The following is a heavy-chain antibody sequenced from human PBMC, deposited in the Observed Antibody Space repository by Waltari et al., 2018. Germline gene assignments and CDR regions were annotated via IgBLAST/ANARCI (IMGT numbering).Heavy chain of an antibody. D-gene: IGHD2-8*02. CDR3: ARYRVLVVYGGYYYGMDV. V-gene: IGHV1-2*06. CDR1: GYTFTGYY. Sequence: VQLVQSGAEVKKPGATVKISCKASGYTFTGYYMHWVRQAPGQGLEWMGRINPNSGGTNYAQKFQGRVTMTRDTSISTAYMELSRLRSDDTAVYYCARYRVLVVYGGYYYGMDVWGQGTTVTVSS. CDR2: INPNSGGT. J-gene: IGHJ6*02.